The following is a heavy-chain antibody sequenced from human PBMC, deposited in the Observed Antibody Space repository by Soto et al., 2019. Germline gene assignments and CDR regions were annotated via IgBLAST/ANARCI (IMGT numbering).Heavy chain of an antibody. V-gene: IGHV3-23*01. CDR3: AQGGVVTTGSCDF. J-gene: IGHJ4*02. D-gene: IGHD6-13*01. CDR1: GFAFGGFT. Sequence: VQVLESGGGLVQPGGSLRLSCSVSGFAFGGFTMTWVRQAPGKGLEWVASISGSAARTYYADSVQGRFTISRDNSKSTFYLPLNRQRDEVPAEYSCAQGGVVTTGSCDFWGQGTLVAVSS. CDR2: ISGSAART.